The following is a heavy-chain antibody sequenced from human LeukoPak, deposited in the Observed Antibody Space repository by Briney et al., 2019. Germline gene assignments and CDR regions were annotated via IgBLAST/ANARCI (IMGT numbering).Heavy chain of an antibody. CDR3: AKSDLAAAGTRGFDY. CDR1: GFTFSSYW. J-gene: IGHJ4*02. CDR2: INSDGSST. D-gene: IGHD6-13*01. V-gene: IGHV3-74*01. Sequence: GGSLRLSCAASGFTFSSYWMHWVRQAPGKGLVWVSRINSDGSSTSYADSVKGRFTISRDSAKNTLYLQMNSLRAEDTAVYYCAKSDLAAAGTRGFDYWGQGTLVTVSS.